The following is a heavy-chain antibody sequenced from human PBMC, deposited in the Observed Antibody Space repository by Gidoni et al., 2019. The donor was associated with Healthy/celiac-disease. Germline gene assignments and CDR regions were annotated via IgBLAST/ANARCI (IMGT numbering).Heavy chain of an antibody. V-gene: IGHV3-43*01. D-gene: IGHD3-3*01. Sequence: EVQLVESGGVVVQPGGSLRLSCAASGFTFDVYTMHWVRQAPGKGLEWVSLISWDGGSTYYADSVKGRFTISRDNSKNSLYLQMNSLRTEDTALYYCAKDKGTIFGGFDYWGQGTLVTVSS. CDR3: AKDKGTIFGGFDY. CDR1: GFTFDVYT. J-gene: IGHJ4*02. CDR2: ISWDGGST.